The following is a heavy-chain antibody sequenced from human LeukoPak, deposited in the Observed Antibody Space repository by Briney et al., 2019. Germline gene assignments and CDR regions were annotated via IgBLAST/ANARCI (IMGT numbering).Heavy chain of an antibody. CDR2: IYTGGST. V-gene: IGHV4-61*02. J-gene: IGHJ4*02. Sequence: SQTLSLTCTVSGGSISSGSYYWSWIRQPAGKGLEWIGRIYTGGSTNYNPSLKSRVTISVDTSKNQFSLKLSSVTAADTAVYYCARAKRGYYDSSGYRFDYWGQGTLVTVSS. CDR1: GGSISSGSYY. CDR3: ARAKRGYYDSSGYRFDY. D-gene: IGHD3-22*01.